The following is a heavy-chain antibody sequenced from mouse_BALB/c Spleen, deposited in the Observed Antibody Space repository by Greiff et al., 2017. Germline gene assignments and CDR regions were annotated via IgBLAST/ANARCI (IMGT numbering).Heavy chain of an antibody. CDR1: GYTFTSYW. D-gene: IGHD2-4*01. CDR3: TRSGGLQVFDY. J-gene: IGHJ2*01. Sequence: EVQLQQSGTVLARPGASVKMSCKASGYTFTSYWMHWVQQRPGQGLEWIGAIYPGNSDTSYNQKFKGKAKLTAVTSTSTAYMKLSSLTKEDSAVYYCTRSGGLQVFDYWGQGTTLTVSS. CDR2: IYPGNSDT. V-gene: IGHV1-5*01.